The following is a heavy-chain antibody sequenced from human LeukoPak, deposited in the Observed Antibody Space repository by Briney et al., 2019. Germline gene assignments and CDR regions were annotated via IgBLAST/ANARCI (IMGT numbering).Heavy chain of an antibody. D-gene: IGHD4-23*01. CDR1: GGSISSYY. Sequence: PSDTLSLTCTVSGGSISSYYWSWIRQPAGKGLEWIGRIYTSGSTNYNPSLKSRVIISVDKSKNQFSLKLSSVTAADTVVYYCARDPGNSYFDYWGQGTLVTVSS. J-gene: IGHJ4*02. CDR3: ARDPGNSYFDY. V-gene: IGHV4-4*07. CDR2: IYTSGST.